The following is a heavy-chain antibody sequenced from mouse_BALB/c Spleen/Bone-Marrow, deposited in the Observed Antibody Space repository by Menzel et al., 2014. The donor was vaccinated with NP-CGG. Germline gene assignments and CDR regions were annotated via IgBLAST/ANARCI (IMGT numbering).Heavy chain of an antibody. CDR1: GYTFTSYW. V-gene: IGHV1-87*01. CDR2: IYPGDGDT. Sequence: QVQLKHSGAELARPGASVKLSCKAPGYTFTSYWMHWVKQRPGQGLEWIGAIYPGDGDTRYTQMFKGKATLTADKSSSTANMQLSSLASKNSAVYDCARRGAYDGNYGWYFDVWGAGTTVTVSS. CDR3: ARRGAYDGNYGWYFDV. D-gene: IGHD2-10*01. J-gene: IGHJ1*01.